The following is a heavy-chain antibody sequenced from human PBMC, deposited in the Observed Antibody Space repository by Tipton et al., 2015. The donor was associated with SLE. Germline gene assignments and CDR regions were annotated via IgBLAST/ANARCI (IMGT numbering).Heavy chain of an antibody. Sequence: TLSLTCSVAGGSISNYYWTWIRQPAGKGLEWIGRIYASGTTTYNPSLKSRVTISVDMSKNQVSLKLSSVTAADTAVYYCARVAATEVFDYWGQGTLVTVSS. V-gene: IGHV4-4*07. CDR1: GGSISNYY. CDR2: IYASGTT. J-gene: IGHJ4*02. CDR3: ARVAATEVFDY. D-gene: IGHD1-1*01.